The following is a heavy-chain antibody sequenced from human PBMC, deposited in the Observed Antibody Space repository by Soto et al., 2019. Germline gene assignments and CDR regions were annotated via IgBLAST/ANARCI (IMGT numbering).Heavy chain of an antibody. CDR3: ASWASRWYPYFFDS. Sequence: QAQVVQSGAEVRKPGSSVKLSCKASEGTFNSYAIAWVRQAPGQGLEWMGGIIPYYNTLNYAQKFQDRVTITADDSANTVYMELSSLRSDDTAVYFCASWASRWYPYFFDSWAQGTLVTVSS. D-gene: IGHD6-13*01. J-gene: IGHJ4*02. V-gene: IGHV1-69*01. CDR2: IIPYYNTL. CDR1: EGTFNSYA.